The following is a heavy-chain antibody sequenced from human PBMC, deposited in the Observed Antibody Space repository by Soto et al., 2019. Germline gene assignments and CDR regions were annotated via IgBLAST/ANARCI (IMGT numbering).Heavy chain of an antibody. CDR2: IDWDDDK. J-gene: IGHJ6*02. CDR1: GFSLSTSGMC. Sequence: SGPTLVNPTQTLTLTCTFSGFSLSTSGMCVSWIRQPPGKALEWLALIDWDDDKYYSTSLKTRLTISKDTSKNQVVLTMTNMDPVYTSTYYCARIPVLTMMVVDSPSCTYDMDILGQEATFTIAS. CDR3: ARIPVLTMMVVDSPSCTYDMDI. D-gene: IGHD3-22*01. V-gene: IGHV2-70*01.